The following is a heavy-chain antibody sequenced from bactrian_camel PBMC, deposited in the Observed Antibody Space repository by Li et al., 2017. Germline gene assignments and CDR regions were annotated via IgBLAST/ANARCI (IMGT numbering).Heavy chain of an antibody. CDR3: AARGAYSSWPPIHPVCLSVDEYNY. J-gene: IGHJ4*01. CDR1: GYTAGRYC. CDR2: FDVGRRTP. D-gene: IGHD1*01. Sequence: HVQLVESGGGPAQAGESLGLSCKTSGYTAGRYCMGWFRQAPGKEREGVAGFDVGRRTPYYVDSVKGRFTISQNSAKNTLDLQMNSLKPEDTGVYRCAARGAYSSWPPIHPVCLSVDEYNYWGQGTQVTVS. V-gene: IGHV3S1*01.